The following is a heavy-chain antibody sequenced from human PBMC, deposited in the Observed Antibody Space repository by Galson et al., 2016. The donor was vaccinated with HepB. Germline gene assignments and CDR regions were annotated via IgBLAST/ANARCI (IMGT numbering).Heavy chain of an antibody. CDR2: ISWNSGNT. Sequence: SLRLSCAASGFTFGDYAMHWVRQAPGKGLEWVSGISWNSGNTGYVDSVKGRFTISGDNPKNSLYLQMNSLRAEDTALYYCAKAAQYCSSSSCRNWFDPWGQGTLVTVSS. V-gene: IGHV3-9*01. CDR1: GFTFGDYA. J-gene: IGHJ5*02. D-gene: IGHD2-2*01. CDR3: AKAAQYCSSSSCRNWFDP.